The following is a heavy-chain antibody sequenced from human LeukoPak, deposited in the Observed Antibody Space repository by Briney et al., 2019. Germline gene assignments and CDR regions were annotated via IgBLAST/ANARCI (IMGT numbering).Heavy chain of an antibody. V-gene: IGHV1-8*01. CDR2: MNPNSGNT. CDR3: ASRGPHYSSGWYTDAFDI. J-gene: IGHJ3*02. Sequence: ASVKVSCKASGYTFTSYDINWVRQATGQGLEWMGWMNPNSGNTGYAQKFQGRVTMTRNTSISTAYMELSSLRSEDTAVYYCASRGPHYSSGWYTDAFDIWGQGTMVTVSS. D-gene: IGHD6-19*01. CDR1: GYTFTSYD.